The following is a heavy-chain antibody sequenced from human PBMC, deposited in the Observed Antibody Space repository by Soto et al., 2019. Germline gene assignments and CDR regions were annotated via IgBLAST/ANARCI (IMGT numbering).Heavy chain of an antibody. CDR2: INPSGGST. V-gene: IGHV1-46*03. CDR1: RYAFTSYY. J-gene: IGHJ6*02. Sequence: QVQLVQSGAGVKKPGASVKVSCKASRYAFTSYYMHWVRQAPGQGLEWMGIINPSGGSTSYAQKFQGRVTMTRDTSTSTVYMELSSLRSEDTAVYYCARTAVVPADDFYYGMDVWGQGTTVTVSS. CDR3: ARTAVVPADDFYYGMDV. D-gene: IGHD2-2*01.